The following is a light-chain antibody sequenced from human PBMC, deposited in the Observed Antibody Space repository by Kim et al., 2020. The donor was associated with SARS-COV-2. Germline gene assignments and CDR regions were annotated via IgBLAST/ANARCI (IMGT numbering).Light chain of an antibody. CDR1: QGISTY. J-gene: IGKJ2*01. CDR3: QKYDSAPYT. Sequence: ASVGDRVSITCRASQGISTYLAWYQQKPGQPPKLLLYNSSALQSGVPSRFSGSGSGTDFTLIINSLQPEDVATYYCQKYDSAPYTFGPGTKLEI. CDR2: NSS. V-gene: IGKV1-27*01.